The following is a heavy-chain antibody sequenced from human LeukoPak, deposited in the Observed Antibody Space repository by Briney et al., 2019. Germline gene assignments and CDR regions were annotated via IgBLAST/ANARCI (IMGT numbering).Heavy chain of an antibody. CDR3: ARDAGWGRFDY. CDR2: INQDGSVT. J-gene: IGHJ4*02. D-gene: IGHD1-26*01. V-gene: IGHV3-7*01. Sequence: GGSLRLSCDASGFTFSTYAMSWVRQAPGEGLEWVANINQDGSVTWYVDSVKGRFTLSRDNAKNSVYLQMNSLRADDTAVYFCARDAGWGRFDYWGQGTLLTVSS. CDR1: GFTFSTYA.